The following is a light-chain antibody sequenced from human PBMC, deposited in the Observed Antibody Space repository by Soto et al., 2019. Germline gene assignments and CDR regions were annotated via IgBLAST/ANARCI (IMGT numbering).Light chain of an antibody. Sequence: QSVLTQPPCVSGSPGQSVTISCTGTSSDVGSYNRVCWYQQPPCTAPKLMIYEVSNRPSGVPDRFSGSKCGNAASLTISGLQAEDDPDYYCSLHTTSRTHVSVTGTTVT. CDR3: SLHTTSRTHV. V-gene: IGLV2-18*01. CDR1: SSDVGSYNR. CDR2: EVS. J-gene: IGLJ1*01.